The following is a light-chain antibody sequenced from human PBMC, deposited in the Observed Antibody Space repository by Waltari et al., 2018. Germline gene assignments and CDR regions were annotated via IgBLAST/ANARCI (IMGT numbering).Light chain of an antibody. CDR2: EGA. CDR1: QRVLFSY. V-gene: IGKV3-20*01. J-gene: IGKJ1*01. Sequence: VLTQSPPTLSVAPGQSATLSCRASQRVLFSYLAWYQQKPGRAPSLLLYEGATRAAGVPDRFTGSESGTDFTLTITRLEPEDFAVYYCQHYGASFWTFGRGTRVELK. CDR3: QHYGASFWT.